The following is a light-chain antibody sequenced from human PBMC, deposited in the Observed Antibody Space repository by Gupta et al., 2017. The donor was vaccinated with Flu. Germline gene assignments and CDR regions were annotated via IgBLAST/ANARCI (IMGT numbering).Light chain of an antibody. CDR2: WAS. J-gene: IGKJ5*01. CDR1: QSVLSSSNNDNY. CDR3: QQYYSTPIT. Sequence: DLVMTPPPDSLAVTLGERATINCESSQSVLSSSNNDNYVAWYQQKPGQPPKLLIYWASTRESGVPDRFSGSGSGTTFTLTISGLQAEDVAVYYCQQYYSTPITFGQGTRLEIK. V-gene: IGKV4-1*01.